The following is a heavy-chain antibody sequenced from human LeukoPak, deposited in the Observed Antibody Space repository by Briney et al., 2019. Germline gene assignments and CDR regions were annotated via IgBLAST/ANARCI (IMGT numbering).Heavy chain of an antibody. V-gene: IGHV2-26*01. CDR2: IFPNGEK. Sequence: SGPTLVNPTETLTLTCTVSGFSLSNTRLGVTWIRQPPGKALEWLAHIFPNGEKSYSTSLKTRLTISKDTSKSHVVLTVTNMDPVDTATYNCARTDGYNSFDSWGQGTLVTVSS. J-gene: IGHJ4*02. CDR1: GFSLSNTRLG. D-gene: IGHD5-24*01. CDR3: ARTDGYNSFDS.